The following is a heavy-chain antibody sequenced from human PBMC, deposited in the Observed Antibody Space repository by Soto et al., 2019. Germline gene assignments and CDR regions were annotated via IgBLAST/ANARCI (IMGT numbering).Heavy chain of an antibody. CDR3: ARSVFP. J-gene: IGHJ5*02. CDR1: GGSISRGGYY. CDR2: IYYSGST. V-gene: IGHV4-31*03. Sequence: QVQLQESGPGLVKPSQTLSLTCTVSGGSISRGGYYWTWIRQHPGKGLEWIGYIYYSGSTYYNPSLKGRLTISLATSKNQFSLKLSSVTAADTAVYYCARSVFPWGQGTLVTVSS.